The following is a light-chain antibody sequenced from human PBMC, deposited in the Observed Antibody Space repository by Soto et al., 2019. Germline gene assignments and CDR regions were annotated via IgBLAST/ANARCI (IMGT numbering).Light chain of an antibody. J-gene: IGLJ2*01. CDR1: NSNIGGHP. CDR3: AAWDDTLSGHVV. CDR2: RND. V-gene: IGLV1-47*01. Sequence: QSVLTQPPSASGTPGQRVTISCSGTNSNIGGHPVYWYQQLPGTAPKLLIQRNDQRPSGVPDRFSASKSGTSASLAISGLRSEDEAHYYCAAWDDTLSGHVVFGGGTKVTVL.